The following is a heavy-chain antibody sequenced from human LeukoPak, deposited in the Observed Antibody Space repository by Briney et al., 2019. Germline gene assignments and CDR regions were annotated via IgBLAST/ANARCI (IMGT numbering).Heavy chain of an antibody. CDR2: INVGSGNT. V-gene: IGHV1-3*01. D-gene: IGHD5-12*01. CDR3: ARNIEGTTYCDY. J-gene: IGHJ4*02. Sequence: GASVKVSCKASGYTFTNFAIYWVRQTPGQRLEWMGWINVGSGNTRYLQKLQGRVTLSRDTSVNTAYMELNSLTSEDTGVYYCARNIEGTTYCDYWGQGTLVTVSS. CDR1: GYTFTNFA.